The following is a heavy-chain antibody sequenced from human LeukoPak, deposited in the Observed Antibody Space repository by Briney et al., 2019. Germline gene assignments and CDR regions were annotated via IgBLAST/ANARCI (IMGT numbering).Heavy chain of an antibody. CDR3: ARDYGSGSYDAFDI. D-gene: IGHD3-10*01. V-gene: IGHV3-74*01. CDR1: GFTFSNYW. Sequence: GGSLRLSCAASGFTFSNYWMHWVRQAPGKGLVWVSRINSDGSSTSYADSVKGRFTISRDNAKNSLYLQMNSLRAEDTAVYYCARDYGSGSYDAFDIWGQGTMVTVSS. J-gene: IGHJ3*02. CDR2: INSDGSST.